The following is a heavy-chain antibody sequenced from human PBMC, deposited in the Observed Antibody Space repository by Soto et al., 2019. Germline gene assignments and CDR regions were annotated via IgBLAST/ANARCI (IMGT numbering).Heavy chain of an antibody. CDR3: AKDDSRRKYQLLSPGDY. V-gene: IGHV3-30*18. D-gene: IGHD2-2*01. Sequence: GGSLRLSCAASGFTFSSYGMHWVRQAPGKGLEWVAVISYDGSNKYYADSVKGRFTISRDNSKNTLYLQMNSLRAEDTAVYYCAKDDSRRKYQLLSPGDYWGQGTLVTVSS. CDR2: ISYDGSNK. J-gene: IGHJ4*02. CDR1: GFTFSSYG.